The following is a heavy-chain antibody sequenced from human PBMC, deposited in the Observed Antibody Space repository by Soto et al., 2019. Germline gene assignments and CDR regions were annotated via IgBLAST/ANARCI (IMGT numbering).Heavy chain of an antibody. J-gene: IGHJ5*02. V-gene: IGHV4-31*03. Sequence: QVQLQESGPGLVKPSQTLSLTCTVSGGSISSGGYYWSWIRQHPGKGLEWIGYIYYSGSTYYNPSLKSRVTISEDPSKTQFSLMTGCVTAADTAVYYWARGLEHMVRGVIYHLFDPWGQGTLGTVSS. CDR3: ARGLEHMVRGVIYHLFDP. CDR1: GGSISSGGYY. D-gene: IGHD3-10*01. CDR2: IYYSGST.